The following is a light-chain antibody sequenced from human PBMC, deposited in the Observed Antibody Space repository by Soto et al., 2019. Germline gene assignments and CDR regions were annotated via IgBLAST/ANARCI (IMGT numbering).Light chain of an antibody. J-gene: IGLJ1*01. Sequence: QSVLTQPPSVAEAPGQRGTISCTGISSNIGAGYDAHWYQQVPGTAPKVLIYENNNRPSGVPDRFSGSKSGTSPSLAITGLQAEDEAEYYCQSYDSSLSGYVFGTGTKLTVL. CDR1: SSNIGAGYD. V-gene: IGLV1-40*01. CDR3: QSYDSSLSGYV. CDR2: ENN.